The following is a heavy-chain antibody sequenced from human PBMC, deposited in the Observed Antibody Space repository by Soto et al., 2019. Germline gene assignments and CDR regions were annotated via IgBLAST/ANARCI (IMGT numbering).Heavy chain of an antibody. D-gene: IGHD1-26*01. CDR1: GFTFSNYA. V-gene: IGHV3-23*01. CDR3: AKNRGSGSSTNWNSDA. J-gene: IGHJ2*01. Sequence: EVQVLESGGGLVQPGGSLRLSCAAAGFTFSNYAMSWVRQAPGKGLEWVSTIHGGGDYTHYTDSVKGRFTISRDNSRNPVYLQRNGLSAEDGALYYWAKNRGSGSSTNWNSDAGGRGPLVTVPS. CDR2: IHGGGDYT.